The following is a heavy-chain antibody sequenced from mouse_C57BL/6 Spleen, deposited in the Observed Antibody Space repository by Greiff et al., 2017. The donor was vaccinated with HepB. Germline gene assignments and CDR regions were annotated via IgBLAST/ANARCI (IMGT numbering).Heavy chain of an antibody. V-gene: IGHV1-7*01. J-gene: IGHJ1*03. Sequence: VQLQQSGAELAKPGASVKLSCKASGYTFTSYWMHWVKQRPGQGLEWIGYINPSSGYTKYNQKFKDKATLTADKSSSTAYMQLSSLTYEDSAVYYCARGSANWVWYFDVWGTGTTVTVSS. CDR1: GYTFTSYW. CDR3: ARGSANWVWYFDV. D-gene: IGHD4-1*01. CDR2: INPSSGYT.